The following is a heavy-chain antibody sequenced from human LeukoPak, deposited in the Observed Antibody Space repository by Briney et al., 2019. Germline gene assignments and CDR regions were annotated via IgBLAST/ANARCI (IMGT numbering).Heavy chain of an antibody. Sequence: PSETLSLTCTVSGGSISSSSYYWGWVRQPPGKGLEWIGSIYYSGSTYYNPSLKSRVTISVDTSKNQFSLKLSSVTAADTAVYYCARAEKVGATFDYWGQGTLVTVSS. CDR3: ARAEKVGATFDY. V-gene: IGHV4-39*07. CDR2: IYYSGST. D-gene: IGHD1-26*01. CDR1: GGSISSSSYY. J-gene: IGHJ4*02.